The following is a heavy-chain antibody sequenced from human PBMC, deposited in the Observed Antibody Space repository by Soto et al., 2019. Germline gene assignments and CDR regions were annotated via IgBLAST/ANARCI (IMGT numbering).Heavy chain of an antibody. J-gene: IGHJ4*02. CDR2: IYYSGST. V-gene: IGHV4-59*01. D-gene: IGHD5-12*01. Sequence: PLQTLSLTRTVSGGSISSYYWSWIRQPPGKGLEWIGYIYYSGSTNYNPSLTSRVTISVDTSKNQFFLKLNSVTAADTAVYYCARMIVASDYYFDYWGQGTLVTVSS. CDR3: ARMIVASDYYFDY. CDR1: GGSISSYY.